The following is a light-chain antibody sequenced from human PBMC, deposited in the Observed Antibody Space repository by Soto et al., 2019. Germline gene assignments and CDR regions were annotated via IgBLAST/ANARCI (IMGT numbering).Light chain of an antibody. J-gene: IGKJ4*01. CDR2: WGS. CDR3: HQFYRAPLT. Sequence: DIVMTQSPDSLAVSLGERATINCKSSQSVLSSVDNKNFLSWFQQKAGQPPKLLISWGSTRESGVPDRFSGSESGTDFTLTINGLQAEDVAVYYCHQFYRAPLTFGGGTTVEI. CDR1: QSVLSSVDNKNF. V-gene: IGKV4-1*01.